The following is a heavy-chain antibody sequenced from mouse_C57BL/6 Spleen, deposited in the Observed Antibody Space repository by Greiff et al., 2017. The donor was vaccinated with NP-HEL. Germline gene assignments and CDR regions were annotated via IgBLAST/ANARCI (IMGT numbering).Heavy chain of an antibody. Sequence: QVQLQQPGAELVRPGSSVKLSCKASGYTFTSYWMDWVKQRPGQGLEWIGNIYPSDSETHYNQKFKDKATLTVDKSSSTAYMQLSSLTSEDSAVYYCARSESNWVDYWGQGTTLTVSS. J-gene: IGHJ2*01. CDR2: IYPSDSET. D-gene: IGHD4-1*01. CDR1: GYTFTSYW. V-gene: IGHV1-61*01. CDR3: ARSESNWVDY.